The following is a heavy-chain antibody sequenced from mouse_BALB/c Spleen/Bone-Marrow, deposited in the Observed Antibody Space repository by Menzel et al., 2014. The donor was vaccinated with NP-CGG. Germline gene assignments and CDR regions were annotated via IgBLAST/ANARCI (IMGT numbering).Heavy chain of an antibody. Sequence: LVESGAELVKPGASVKLSCTAPGFNIKDTYMHWVKQRPEQGLEWIGRIDPANGNTKYDPKFQGKATITADTSSNTAYLQLSSLTSEDTAVYYCARNYGYGKSFAYWGQGTLVTVSA. D-gene: IGHD2-2*01. CDR3: ARNYGYGKSFAY. V-gene: IGHV14-3*02. CDR2: IDPANGNT. CDR1: GFNIKDTY. J-gene: IGHJ3*01.